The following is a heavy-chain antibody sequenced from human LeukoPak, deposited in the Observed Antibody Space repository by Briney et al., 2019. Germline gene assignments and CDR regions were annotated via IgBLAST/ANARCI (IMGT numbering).Heavy chain of an antibody. J-gene: IGHJ4*02. V-gene: IGHV4-39*01. Sequence: SETLSLTCTVSGGSISSSSYYWGWIRQPPGKGLEWIGSIYYSGSTYYNPSLQSRVTISVDTSKNQFSLKLSSVTAADTAVYYCARPNDYGDLVDYWGQGTLVTVSS. CDR2: IYYSGST. D-gene: IGHD4-17*01. CDR1: GGSISSSSYY. CDR3: ARPNDYGDLVDY.